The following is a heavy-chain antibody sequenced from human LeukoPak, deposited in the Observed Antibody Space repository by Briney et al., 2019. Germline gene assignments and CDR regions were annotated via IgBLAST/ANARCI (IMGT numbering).Heavy chain of an antibody. CDR3: ARDLSGSVFDY. CDR1: GYTFTVYY. D-gene: IGHD3-10*01. CDR2: INPNSGGT. J-gene: IGHJ4*02. V-gene: IGHV1-2*02. Sequence: ASVNVSFKASGYTFTVYYMHWVRQAPGQGLEWMGWINPNSGGTNYAQKFQGRVTITRDTSISTAYMELSRLRSDDTAVYYCARDLSGSVFDYWGQGTLVTVSS.